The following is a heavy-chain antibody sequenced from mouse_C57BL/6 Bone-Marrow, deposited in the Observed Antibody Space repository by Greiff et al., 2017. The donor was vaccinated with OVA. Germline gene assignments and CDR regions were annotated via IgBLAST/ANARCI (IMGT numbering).Heavy chain of an antibody. CDR1: GYTFTSYW. CDR2: IHPNSGST. J-gene: IGHJ2*01. CDR3: AIYYYGSSVYFDY. Sequence: QVQLKQPGAELVKPGASVKLSCKASGYTFTSYWMHWVKQRPGQGLEWIGMIHPNSGSTNYNEKFKSKATLTVDKSSSTAYMQLSSLTSEDSAVYYCAIYYYGSSVYFDYWGQGTTLTVSS. V-gene: IGHV1-64*01. D-gene: IGHD1-1*01.